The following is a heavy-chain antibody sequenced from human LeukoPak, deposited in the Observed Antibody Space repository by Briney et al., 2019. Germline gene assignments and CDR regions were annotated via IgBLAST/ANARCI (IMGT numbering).Heavy chain of an antibody. Sequence: SETLSLTCSVSGGSISTYYWSWIRQPAGKGLEWIGRIYTSGSTNYNPSLKSRVTMSVDTSKSQFSLNLSSVTAADTAVYYCASDPVWVGAFDIWAKGQWSPSLQ. CDR3: ASDPVWVGAFDI. V-gene: IGHV4-4*07. CDR1: GGSISTYY. D-gene: IGHD1-26*01. CDR2: IYTSGST. J-gene: IGHJ3*02.